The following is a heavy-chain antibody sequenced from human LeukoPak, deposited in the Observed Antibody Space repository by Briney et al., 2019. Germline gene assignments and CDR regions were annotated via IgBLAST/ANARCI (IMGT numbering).Heavy chain of an antibody. CDR2: IYYSGMT. V-gene: IGHV4-59*01. CDR3: ASADYDDYYIDF. D-gene: IGHD4-17*01. CDR1: GGSISSYY. Sequence: SENLSLTCTVSGGSISSYYWSWIRQPPGKGLEWIGYIYYSGMTNYNPSLKSRVTISLDTSKNQFSLKLSSVTAADTAVYYCASADYDDYYIDFWGQRTMVTVCS. J-gene: IGHJ4*02.